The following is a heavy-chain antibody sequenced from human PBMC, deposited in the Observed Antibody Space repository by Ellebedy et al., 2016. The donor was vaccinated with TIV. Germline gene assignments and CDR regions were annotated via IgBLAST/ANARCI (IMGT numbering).Heavy chain of an antibody. CDR3: VRGSSCGSPSPFEH. V-gene: IGHV4-59*01. CDR1: GGPISGYY. Sequence: MPSETLSLTCTVSGGPISGYYWSWVRQLPGKGLEWIGSFYYSGNTNYNPSLESRVTISIDPSKNQFSLRLTSVTAADTAIYYCVRGSSCGSPSPFEHWGQGTLVTVSS. J-gene: IGHJ4*02. CDR2: FYYSGNT. D-gene: IGHD5-18*01.